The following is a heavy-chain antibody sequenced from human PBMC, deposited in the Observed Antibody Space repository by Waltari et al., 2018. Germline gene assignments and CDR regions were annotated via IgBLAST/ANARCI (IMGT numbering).Heavy chain of an antibody. Sequence: QVQLQESGPGLVKPSETLSLTCTVSGGSISSYYWSWIRQPPGKGLEWIGYIYYSGSTNYNPSLKSRVTISVYTSKNQFSLKLSSVTAADTAVYYCASAARRWDYFDYWGQGTLVTVSS. J-gene: IGHJ4*02. CDR1: GGSISSYY. CDR3: ASAARRWDYFDY. D-gene: IGHD6-6*01. CDR2: IYYSGST. V-gene: IGHV4-59*01.